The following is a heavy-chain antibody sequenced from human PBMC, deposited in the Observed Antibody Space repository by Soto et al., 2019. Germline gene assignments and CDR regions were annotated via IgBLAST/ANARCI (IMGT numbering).Heavy chain of an antibody. V-gene: IGHV4-4*02. CDR3: ARGHLEGCSGGSCLHYGMDV. CDR1: GGSISSSNW. Sequence: QVQLQESGPGLVKPSGTLSLTCAVSGGSISSSNWRSWVRQPPGKGLEWIGEIYHSGSTNYNPSLKSRVTISVDKSKNQFSLKLSSVTAADTAVYYCARGHLEGCSGGSCLHYGMDVWGQGTTVPVSS. D-gene: IGHD2-15*01. CDR2: IYHSGST. J-gene: IGHJ6*02.